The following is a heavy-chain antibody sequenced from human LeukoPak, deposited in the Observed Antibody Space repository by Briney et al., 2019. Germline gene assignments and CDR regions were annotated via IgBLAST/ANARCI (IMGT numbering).Heavy chain of an antibody. V-gene: IGHV1-46*01. D-gene: IGHD3-22*01. CDR3: ARGTQIDSSVYYAGHFDY. CDR2: INPNDGST. J-gene: IGHJ4*02. Sequence: ASVKVSCKASGYTFTAYHMHWVRQALGQGLEWMGIINPNDGSTNYAQRFQGRVTMTRGRSTSTVYMELSSLRSEDTAVYYYARGTQIDSSVYYAGHFDYWGQGTLVTVSS. CDR1: GYTFTAYH.